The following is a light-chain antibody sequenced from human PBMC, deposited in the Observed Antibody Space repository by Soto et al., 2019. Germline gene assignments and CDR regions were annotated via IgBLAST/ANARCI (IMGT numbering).Light chain of an antibody. CDR2: GTS. Sequence: EIVLTQSPDTLSLSPGERATVSCRASQSVSRSNLAWYQHKPGQAPRLLIYGTSNRATGIPDRFTGSGSGTDLTLTISSLESQDFAVYYCQQYYKWPLTFGGGTKV. V-gene: IGKV3-20*01. J-gene: IGKJ4*01. CDR1: QSVSRSN. CDR3: QQYYKWPLT.